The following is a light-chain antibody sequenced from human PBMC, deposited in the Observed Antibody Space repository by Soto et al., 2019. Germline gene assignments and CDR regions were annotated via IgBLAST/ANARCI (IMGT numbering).Light chain of an antibody. CDR2: DAS. V-gene: IGKV1-5*01. CDR1: QSLSTW. J-gene: IGKJ2*01. Sequence: DIQMTQSPSTLSASVGDRVTITCRASQSLSTWLAWYQQKPGTAPKLLIYDASRLGSGVPSRFSGSGSGTEFTLTISSLQADDFATYYCQHYNDYPYTFGQGTKLEI. CDR3: QHYNDYPYT.